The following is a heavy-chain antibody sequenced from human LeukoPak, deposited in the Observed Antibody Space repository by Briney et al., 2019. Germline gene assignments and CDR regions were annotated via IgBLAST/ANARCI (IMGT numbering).Heavy chain of an antibody. Sequence: SETLSLTCTVSGGSISSYYWSWIRQSAGKGLEWIGYIYYSGSTNYNPSLKSRVTISVDTSKNQFSLKLSSVTAADTAVYYCARGQEHYYGSGSYYNVGIVIDYWGQGTLVTVSS. CDR2: IYYSGST. D-gene: IGHD3-10*01. V-gene: IGHV4-59*01. CDR3: ARGQEHYYGSGSYYNVGIVIDY. CDR1: GGSISSYY. J-gene: IGHJ4*02.